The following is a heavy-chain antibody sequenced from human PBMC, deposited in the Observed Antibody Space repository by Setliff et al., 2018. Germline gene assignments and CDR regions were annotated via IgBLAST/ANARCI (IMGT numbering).Heavy chain of an antibody. D-gene: IGHD3-9*01. J-gene: IGHJ6*04. Sequence: SETLSLTCTVSRGSISSSYWSWIRLPPGKGLEWIGYMYTSGRIKYNPALKSRVTISLDTSKNQFSLNLNSATAADTAVYYCARHALSFDSAWDVWGKGTTVTVSS. CDR2: MYTSGRI. V-gene: IGHV4-4*08. CDR3: ARHALSFDSAWDV. CDR1: RGSISSSY.